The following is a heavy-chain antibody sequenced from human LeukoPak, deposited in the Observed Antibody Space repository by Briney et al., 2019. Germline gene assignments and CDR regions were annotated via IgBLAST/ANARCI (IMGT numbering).Heavy chain of an antibody. V-gene: IGHV4-30-4*08. CDR3: ARATLTILNWFDP. D-gene: IGHD4/OR15-4a*01. J-gene: IGHJ5*02. CDR1: GGSISSGDYY. CDR2: IYYSGST. Sequence: SQTLSLTCTVSGGSISSGDYYWSWIRQPPGKGLEWIGYIYYSGSTYYNPSLKSRVTISVDTSKNQFSLKLSSVTAADTAVYYCARATLTILNWFDPWGQGTLVTVSS.